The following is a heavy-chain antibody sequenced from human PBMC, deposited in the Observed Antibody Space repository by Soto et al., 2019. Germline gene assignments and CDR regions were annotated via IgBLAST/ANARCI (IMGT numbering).Heavy chain of an antibody. Sequence: QVQLQESGPGLVKTSQTLSLTCTVSGGSISSGGYYWSWMRQHPGKGLEWIGYIYYSGSTYYNPSLKSRVTISVDTSKNQFSLKLSSVTAADTAVYYCARAEESSSSWYYFDYWGQGTLVTVSS. CDR2: IYYSGST. J-gene: IGHJ4*02. CDR1: GGSISSGGYY. CDR3: ARAEESSSSWYYFDY. V-gene: IGHV4-31*03. D-gene: IGHD6-13*01.